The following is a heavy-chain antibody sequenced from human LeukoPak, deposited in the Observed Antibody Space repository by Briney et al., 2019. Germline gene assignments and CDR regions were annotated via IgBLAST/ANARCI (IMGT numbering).Heavy chain of an antibody. Sequence: PSETLSLTCTVSGGSISSYYWSWIRQPPGKGLEWIGYIYYSGSTNYNPSLKSRVTISVDTSKNQFSLKLSSVTAADTAVYYCARFTNDWFDPWGQRTLVTVSS. CDR1: GGSISSYY. D-gene: IGHD2-8*01. CDR3: ARFTNDWFDP. V-gene: IGHV4-59*01. J-gene: IGHJ5*02. CDR2: IYYSGST.